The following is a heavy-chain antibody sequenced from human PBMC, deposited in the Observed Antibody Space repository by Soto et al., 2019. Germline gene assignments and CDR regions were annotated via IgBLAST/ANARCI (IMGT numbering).Heavy chain of an antibody. CDR1: GFTFSSYA. J-gene: IGHJ4*02. CDR2: SSGSGGST. D-gene: IGHD5-12*01. CDR3: AKVKRRYSGFDNLRTEFDN. V-gene: IGHV3-23*01. Sequence: EVQLLESGGGLVQPGGSLRLSCAASGFTFSSYAMSWVRQAPGKGLEWVSASSGSGGSTYYADSVKGRFTIPRDNSNNPLYLQMNSLRAEDTAVYYCAKVKRRYSGFDNLRTEFDNWGQRTLVTVSS.